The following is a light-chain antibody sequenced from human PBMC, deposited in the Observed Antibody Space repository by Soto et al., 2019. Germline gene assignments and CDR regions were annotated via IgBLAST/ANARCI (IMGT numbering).Light chain of an antibody. J-gene: IGLJ2*01. Sequence: VVTQEPSLTVSPGGTVTLTCASSSGVVTSDNYPHWFQQKPGQAPRALIYSTTFKHSWTPARFSGSLLGGKAALTLSSVQAEDEAEYYCLLYYGGAHVVFGGGTKVTVL. CDR3: LLYYGGAHVV. CDR1: SGVVTSDNY. CDR2: STT. V-gene: IGLV7-43*01.